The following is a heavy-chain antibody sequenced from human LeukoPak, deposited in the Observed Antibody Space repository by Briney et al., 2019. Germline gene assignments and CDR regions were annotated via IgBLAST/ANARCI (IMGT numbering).Heavy chain of an antibody. V-gene: IGHV4-59*01. D-gene: IGHD2-15*01. CDR1: GGSINNYY. CDR2: IYYTGKT. Sequence: SETLSLTCSVSGGSINNYYWGWTRRPPGRGLEYIGHIYYTGKTDYNPSFKSRVTMSVDTSKNQLSLKLHFLTAADTAVYYCARWDCSSGTCYYLGYWGQGTLVIVSS. J-gene: IGHJ4*02. CDR3: ARWDCSSGTCYYLGY.